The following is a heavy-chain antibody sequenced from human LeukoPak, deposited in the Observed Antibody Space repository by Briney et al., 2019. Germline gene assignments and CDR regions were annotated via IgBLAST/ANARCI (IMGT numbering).Heavy chain of an antibody. CDR3: ARDAGSGWYLGNGMDV. D-gene: IGHD6-19*01. J-gene: IGHJ6*02. CDR1: GGSISSGNW. CDR2: IYHSGST. Sequence: SETLSLTCAVSGGSISSGNWWSWVRQPPGKGLEWIGEIYHSGSTNYNPSLKSRVTISVDTSKNQFSLKLSSVTAADTAVYYCARDAGSGWYLGNGMDVWGQGTTVTVSS. V-gene: IGHV4-4*02.